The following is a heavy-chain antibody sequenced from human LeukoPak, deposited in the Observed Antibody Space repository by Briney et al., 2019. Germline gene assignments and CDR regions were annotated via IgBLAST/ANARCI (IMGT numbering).Heavy chain of an antibody. CDR3: ARALRYCSGGSCPGAYYFDG. V-gene: IGHV4-59*01. CDR1: GGSISSYY. Sequence: ASETLSLTCTVSGGSISSYYWSWIRQPPGKGLEWVGYIYYSGSTNYNPSLTSRGTISVDTSNNHVSLKLSSVPAADTAVYYCARALRYCSGGSCPGAYYFDGRGQGALVTVSS. D-gene: IGHD2-15*01. CDR2: IYYSGST. J-gene: IGHJ4*02.